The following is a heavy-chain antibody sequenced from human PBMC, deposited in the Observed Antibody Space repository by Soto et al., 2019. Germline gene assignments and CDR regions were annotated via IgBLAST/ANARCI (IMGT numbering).Heavy chain of an antibody. CDR2: IKHDGSEK. D-gene: IGHD1-26*01. V-gene: IGHV3-7*01. CDR1: GFTFSSYW. J-gene: IGHJ4*02. Sequence: EVQLVESGGGLVHLGGSRRLSCAASGFTFSSYWMTWVRQAPGKGLEWVANIKHDGSEKYYVDSVKGRFTISRYNARNSVFLEMKSLRAEDTAVYSCVRDRSGSYLEGFDYWGQGALVTVSS. CDR3: VRDRSGSYLEGFDY.